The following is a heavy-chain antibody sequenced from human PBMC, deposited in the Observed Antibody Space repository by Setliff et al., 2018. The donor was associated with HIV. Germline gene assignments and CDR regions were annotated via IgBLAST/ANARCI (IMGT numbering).Heavy chain of an antibody. CDR2: LYYSGST. J-gene: IGHJ5*02. V-gene: IGHV4-39*07. D-gene: IGHD2-8*02. CDR3: ARAGDCTEASCPKARFDP. CDR1: GGSIDSTSYY. Sequence: SETLSLTCTVSGGSIDSTSYYWGWIRQPPGKGLEWIGSLYYSGSTYNNPSLKSRLTISVDTSMNQFSLNLNSVTAADTAVYYCARAGDCTEASCPKARFDPWGPGILVTVSS.